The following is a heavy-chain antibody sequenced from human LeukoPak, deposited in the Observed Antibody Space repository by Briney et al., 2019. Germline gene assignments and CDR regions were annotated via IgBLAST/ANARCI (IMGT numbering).Heavy chain of an antibody. D-gene: IGHD5-18*01. J-gene: IGHJ4*02. Sequence: GSLRLSCAASGFTFSSSWMSWLRQPPGKGLEWIGYIYFSGGTNYNPSLKSRVTISVDTSKNQFSLKLSSVTAADTAVYYCARSGHSYGTYYFDYWGQRSLVTVSS. CDR3: ARSGHSYGTYYFDY. CDR1: GFTFSSSW. CDR2: IYFSGGT. V-gene: IGHV4-59*01.